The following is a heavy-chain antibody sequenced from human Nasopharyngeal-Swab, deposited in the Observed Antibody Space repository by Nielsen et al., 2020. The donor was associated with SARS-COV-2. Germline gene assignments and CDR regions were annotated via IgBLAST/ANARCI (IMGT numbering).Heavy chain of an antibody. D-gene: IGHD3-10*01. CDR1: GFTVRSNY. CDR3: ARGPEFGEFVDYFDY. Sequence: GGSLRLSWAASGFTVRSNYMSWVRQAQGKGLEGVSVIYSGGSTYYADSVKGRFTISRDNSKNTLYLQMNSLRAEDTAVYYCARGPEFGEFVDYFDYWGQGTLVTVSS. V-gene: IGHV3-53*01. J-gene: IGHJ4*02. CDR2: IYSGGST.